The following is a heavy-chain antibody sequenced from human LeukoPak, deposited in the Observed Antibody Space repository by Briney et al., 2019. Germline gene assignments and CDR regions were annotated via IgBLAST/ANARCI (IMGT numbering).Heavy chain of an antibody. Sequence: GRSLRLSCAASGFTFSSYGMHWVRQAPGKGLEWVAVISYDGSNKYYADSVKGRFTISRDNSKNTLYLEMNSLRADDTATYYCAKGTERYREVSSYDFWGQGTLVAVSS. J-gene: IGHJ4*02. CDR3: AKGTERYREVSSYDF. CDR1: GFTFSSYG. CDR2: ISYDGSNK. D-gene: IGHD3-10*01. V-gene: IGHV3-30*18.